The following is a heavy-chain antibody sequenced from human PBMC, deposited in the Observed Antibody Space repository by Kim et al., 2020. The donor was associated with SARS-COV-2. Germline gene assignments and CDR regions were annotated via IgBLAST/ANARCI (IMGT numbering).Heavy chain of an antibody. V-gene: IGHV3-7*01. CDR3: ARGEGGSHIAVAGSFDP. J-gene: IGHJ5*02. CDR2: IKQDGSEK. CDR1: GFTFSSYW. D-gene: IGHD6-19*01. Sequence: GGSLRLSCAASGFTFSSYWMSWVRQAPGKGLEWVANIKQDGSEKYYVDSVKGRFTISRDNAKNSLYLQMNSLRAEDTAVYYCARGEGGSHIAVAGSFDPWGQGTLVTVSS.